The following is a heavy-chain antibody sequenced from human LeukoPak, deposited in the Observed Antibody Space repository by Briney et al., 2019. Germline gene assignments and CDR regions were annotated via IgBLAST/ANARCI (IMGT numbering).Heavy chain of an antibody. Sequence: GASVKVSCKASGYTFTGYYMHWVRQAPGQGLEWMGWINPHSGGTNYAQKFQGRVTMTRDTSISTAYMELSRLRSDDRAVYYCARVRITMVRGVIISNGFDIWGQGTMVTVSS. CDR1: GYTFTGYY. J-gene: IGHJ3*02. V-gene: IGHV1-2*02. CDR2: INPHSGGT. D-gene: IGHD3-10*01. CDR3: ARVRITMVRGVIISNGFDI.